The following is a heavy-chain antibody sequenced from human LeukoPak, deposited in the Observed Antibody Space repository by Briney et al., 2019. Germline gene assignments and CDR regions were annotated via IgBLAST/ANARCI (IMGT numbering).Heavy chain of an antibody. J-gene: IGHJ4*02. CDR3: ARVPKGGITIFGVVNEPGDY. CDR1: GGTFSSYY. Sequence: GASVKVSCKASGGTFSSYYMHWVRQAPGQGLEWMGIINPSGGSTSYAQKFQGRVTMTRDTSTSTVYMELSSLRSEDTAVYYCARVPKGGITIFGVVNEPGDYWGQGTLVTVSS. V-gene: IGHV1-46*01. D-gene: IGHD3-3*01. CDR2: INPSGGST.